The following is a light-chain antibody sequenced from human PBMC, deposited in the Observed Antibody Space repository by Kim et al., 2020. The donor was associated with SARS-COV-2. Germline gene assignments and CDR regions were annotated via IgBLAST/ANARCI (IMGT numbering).Light chain of an antibody. V-gene: IGLV2-23*02. CDR3: CSYAGSNTHVL. CDR1: SCYVGYYNL. Sequence: SFTLSEPETSCYVGYYNLVSWYQRQPGQAPRLLLYEVTRRPSGVSNRFSASKSGNTASLTISGLQAEDEADYYCCSYAGSNTHVLFGGGTQLTVL. CDR2: EVT. J-gene: IGLJ2*01.